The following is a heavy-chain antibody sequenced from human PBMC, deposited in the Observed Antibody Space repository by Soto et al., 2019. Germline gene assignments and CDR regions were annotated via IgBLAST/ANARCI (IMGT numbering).Heavy chain of an antibody. CDR3: ARSGTALAVAGTDI. J-gene: IGHJ3*02. CDR2: INHSGST. Sequence: SETLSLTCAVYGGSFSGYYWSWIRQPPGKGLEWIGEINHSGSTNYNPSLKSRVTISVDTSKNQFSLKLSSVTAADTAVYYCARSGTALAVAGTDIWGQGTMVTVSS. V-gene: IGHV4-34*01. D-gene: IGHD6-19*01. CDR1: GGSFSGYY.